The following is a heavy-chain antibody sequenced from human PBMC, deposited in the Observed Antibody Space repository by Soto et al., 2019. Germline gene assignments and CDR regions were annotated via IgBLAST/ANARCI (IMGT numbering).Heavy chain of an antibody. V-gene: IGHV3-48*01. Sequence: CAASGFTFSSYSMNWVRQGPGKGLEWVSYISYSSSTMYYADSVKGRFTISRDNARNSLYLQMNSLRAEDTAVYYCARGGYCSGGSCDGIWFDPWGQGTLVTVSS. D-gene: IGHD2-15*01. CDR2: ISYSSSTM. CDR3: ARGGYCSGGSCDGIWFDP. J-gene: IGHJ5*02. CDR1: GFTFSSYS.